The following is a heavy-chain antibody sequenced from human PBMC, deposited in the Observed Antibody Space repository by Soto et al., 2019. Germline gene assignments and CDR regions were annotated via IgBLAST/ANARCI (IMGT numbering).Heavy chain of an antibody. D-gene: IGHD2-2*02. V-gene: IGHV4-34*01. J-gene: IGHJ6*02. CDR3: ARGVPAAIAQDNNYYYYYGMDV. CDR2: INHSGST. CDR1: GGSFSGYY. Sequence: SETLSLTCAVYGGSFSGYYWSWIRQPPGKGLEWIGEINHSGSTNYNPSLKSRVTISVDTSKNQFSLKLSSVTAADTAVYYCARGVPAAIAQDNNYYYYYGMDVWDQGTTVTVSS.